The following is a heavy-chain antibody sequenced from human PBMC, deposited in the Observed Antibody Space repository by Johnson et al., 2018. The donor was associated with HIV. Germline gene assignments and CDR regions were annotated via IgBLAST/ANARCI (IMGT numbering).Heavy chain of an antibody. V-gene: IGHV3-23*01. D-gene: IGHD3-22*01. CDR3: AKADYYDSSGYPHGAFDI. CDR2: ISGGGGAT. CDR1: GFTVSSNY. J-gene: IGHJ3*02. Sequence: EVQLLESGGGLIQPGGSLRLSCAASGFTVSSNYMSWVRQAPGKGLEWVSVISGGGGATNSADPVKGRFTVSRDNSKNTLYLQMNSLRAEDAAVYYCAKADYYDSSGYPHGAFDIWGQGTMVTVSS.